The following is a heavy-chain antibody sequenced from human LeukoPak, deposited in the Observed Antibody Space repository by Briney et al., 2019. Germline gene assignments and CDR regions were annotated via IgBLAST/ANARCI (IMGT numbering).Heavy chain of an antibody. V-gene: IGHV4-34*01. CDR3: AKNGQSGFSFDP. D-gene: IGHD1-26*01. Sequence: PSETLSLTCAVYGGSVSGYYWSWIRQPPGKGLEWIGEINHSGSTNYNPSLKSRVTISVDTSKNQFPLKLTSVTAADTAVYHCAKNGQSGFSFDPWGQGTLVTVSP. J-gene: IGHJ5*02. CDR1: GGSVSGYY. CDR2: INHSGST.